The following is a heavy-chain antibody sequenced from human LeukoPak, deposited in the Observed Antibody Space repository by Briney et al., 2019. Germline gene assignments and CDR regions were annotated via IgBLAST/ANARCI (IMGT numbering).Heavy chain of an antibody. CDR3: ARTNGERITIFGVVASYYYYKDV. J-gene: IGHJ6*03. CDR1: GYTFTGYY. D-gene: IGHD3-3*01. Sequence: ASVKVSCKASGYTFTGYYMHWVRQAPGQGLEWMGWINPNSGGTNYAQKFQGRVTMTRDTSISTAYMELSRLRSDDTAVYYCARTNGERITIFGVVASYYYYKDVWGKGTTVTVSS. CDR2: INPNSGGT. V-gene: IGHV1-2*02.